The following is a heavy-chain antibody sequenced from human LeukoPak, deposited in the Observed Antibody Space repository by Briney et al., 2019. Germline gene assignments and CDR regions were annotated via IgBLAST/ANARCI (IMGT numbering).Heavy chain of an antibody. CDR2: ISSNGGST. V-gene: IGHV3-64D*06. CDR3: VKEEACSSTSCYLAGMDV. CDR1: GFTFSSYA. Sequence: TGGSLRLSCSASGFTFSSYAMHWVRQAPGKGLEYVSAISSNGGSTYYADSVNGRFTISRDNSKHTLYLQMSSLRAEDTAVYYCVKEEACSSTSCYLAGMDVWGKGTTVTVSS. D-gene: IGHD2-2*01. J-gene: IGHJ6*04.